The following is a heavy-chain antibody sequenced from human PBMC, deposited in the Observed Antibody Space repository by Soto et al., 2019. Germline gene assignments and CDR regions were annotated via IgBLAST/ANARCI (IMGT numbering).Heavy chain of an antibody. Sequence: SETLSLTCAVYGGSFSGYYWSWIRQPPGKGLEWIGEINHSGSTYYNPSLKSRVTISVDTSRNQFSLKLSSVTAADTAVYYCASLNSSGYYEIDYWGQGTLVTAPQ. V-gene: IGHV4-34*01. CDR1: GGSFSGYY. CDR3: ASLNSSGYYEIDY. CDR2: INHSGST. D-gene: IGHD3-22*01. J-gene: IGHJ4*02.